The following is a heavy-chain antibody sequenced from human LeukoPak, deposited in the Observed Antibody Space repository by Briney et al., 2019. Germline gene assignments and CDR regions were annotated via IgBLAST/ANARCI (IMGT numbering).Heavy chain of an antibody. CDR2: IHHSGST. V-gene: IGHV4-38-2*02. Sequence: SETLSLTCTVSSYSISSGYYWGWIRQPPGKGLEWIGSIHHSGSTDYNPSLKSRVTISLDTSKNQFSLRLSSVTASDTAVYYCARRAAAGFDPWGQGTLVTVSS. D-gene: IGHD6-13*01. CDR1: SYSISSGYY. CDR3: ARRAAAGFDP. J-gene: IGHJ5*02.